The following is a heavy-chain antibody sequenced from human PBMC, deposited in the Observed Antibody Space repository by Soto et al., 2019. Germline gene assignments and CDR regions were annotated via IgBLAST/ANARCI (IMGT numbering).Heavy chain of an antibody. D-gene: IGHD3-10*01. CDR1: GATFTNFG. CDR3: ARVLRGVVNWFDP. Sequence: HLVQSGPEVKKPGASITVSCKTSGATFTNFGLSWVRQAPGPGLEWMGWIATYISNRNDAQKFQGRLTLTTDTSTSTAYMALKSLGYDDTAVYYCARVLRGVVNWFDPWGQGTMVTVSS. V-gene: IGHV1-18*01. J-gene: IGHJ5*02. CDR2: IATYISNR.